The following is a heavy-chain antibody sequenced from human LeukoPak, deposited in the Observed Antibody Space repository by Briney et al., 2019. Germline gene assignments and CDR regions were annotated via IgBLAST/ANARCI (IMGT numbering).Heavy chain of an antibody. V-gene: IGHV3-21*04. CDR3: ARTPSYCSGGRCYVSHYFDY. D-gene: IGHD2-15*01. Sequence: GGSLRLSCAASGFTFSSYSMNWVRQAPGKGLEWVSSISSSSSYIYYADSVKGRFTISRDNAKNSLYLQMNSLRAEDTASYYCARTPSYCSGGRCYVSHYFDYWGQGTLATVSS. J-gene: IGHJ4*02. CDR2: ISSSSSYI. CDR1: GFTFSSYS.